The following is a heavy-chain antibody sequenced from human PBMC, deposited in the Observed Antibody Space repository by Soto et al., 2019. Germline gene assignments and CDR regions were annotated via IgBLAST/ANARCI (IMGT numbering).Heavy chain of an antibody. D-gene: IGHD4-17*01. CDR1: NGSISSAIYY. CDR3: ARGTVTTEVYYYYYMDV. J-gene: IGHJ6*03. V-gene: IGHV4-39*07. CDR2: INHSGST. Sequence: PSETLSLTCTVSNGSISSAIYYWGWIRQPPGKGLEWIGKINHSGSTNYNPSLQSRVTISVDTSKNQFSLKLSSVTAADTAVYYCARGTVTTEVYYYYYMDVWGKGTTVTVSS.